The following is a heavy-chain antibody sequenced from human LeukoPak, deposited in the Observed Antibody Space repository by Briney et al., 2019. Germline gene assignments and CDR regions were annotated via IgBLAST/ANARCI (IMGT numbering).Heavy chain of an antibody. Sequence: GSVKVSCKASGYTFTSYGISWVRQAPGQGLEWMGWISAYNGNTHYAQKLQGRVTMTTDTSTSTAYMELRSLRSDDTAVYYCARDLYYDILTGYYFYGMDVWGQGTTVTVSS. D-gene: IGHD3-9*01. V-gene: IGHV1-18*01. J-gene: IGHJ6*02. CDR3: ARDLYYDILTGYYFYGMDV. CDR2: ISAYNGNT. CDR1: GYTFTSYG.